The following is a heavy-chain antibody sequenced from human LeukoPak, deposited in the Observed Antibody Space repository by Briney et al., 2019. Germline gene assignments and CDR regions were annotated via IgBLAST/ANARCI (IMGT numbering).Heavy chain of an antibody. D-gene: IGHD3-22*01. CDR3: ARGAIVASISPAGTDY. J-gene: IGHJ4*02. Sequence: ASVKVSCKASGYTFTGYYMHWVRQAPGQGLEWMGWINPNSGGTNYAQKFQSRVTMTRDTSISTAYMELSRLRSDDTAVYYCARGAIVASISPAGTDYWGQGTLVTVSS. V-gene: IGHV1-2*02. CDR1: GYTFTGYY. CDR2: INPNSGGT.